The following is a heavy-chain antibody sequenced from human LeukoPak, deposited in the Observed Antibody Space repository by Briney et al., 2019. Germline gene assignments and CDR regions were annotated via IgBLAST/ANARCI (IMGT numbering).Heavy chain of an antibody. V-gene: IGHV3-15*01. Sequence: GGSLRLSCAASGFTFSNAWMSWVRQAPGRGLEWVGRIKSKTDGGTTDYAAPVKVRFTISRDDSKNTLYLQMNSLKTEDTALYYCTTGATMTWDAFWGQGTLVTVSS. D-gene: IGHD5-24*01. CDR1: GFTFSNAW. J-gene: IGHJ4*02. CDR2: IKSKTDGGTT. CDR3: TTGATMTWDAF.